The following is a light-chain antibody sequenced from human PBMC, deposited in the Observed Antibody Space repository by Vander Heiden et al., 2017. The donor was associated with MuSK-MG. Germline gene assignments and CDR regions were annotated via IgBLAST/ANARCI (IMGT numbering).Light chain of an antibody. CDR3: QQYNSYSGT. V-gene: IGKV1-5*01. CDR2: DAS. J-gene: IGKJ1*01. CDR1: QSISSW. Sequence: IQMTQSPSTLSASVGDRVTITCRASQSISSWLAWYQQKPGKAPKLLLYDASSLESPVPSRFSGSGSVTEFTLTISSLQPDDLATYFCQQYNSYSGTFGQGTKVEIK.